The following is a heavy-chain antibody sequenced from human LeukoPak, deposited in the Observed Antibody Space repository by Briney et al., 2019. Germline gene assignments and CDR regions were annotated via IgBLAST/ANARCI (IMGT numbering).Heavy chain of an antibody. CDR1: GFTFSSYG. CDR2: ISYDGSNK. V-gene: IGHV3-30*18. J-gene: IGHJ6*02. Sequence: PGGSLRLSCAASGFTFSSYGMHWVRQAPGKGLEWVAGISYDGSNKYYADSVKGRFTISRDNSKNTLYLQMNSLRAEDTAVYYCAKDQGSKMTAAAGLYHYGMDVWGQGTTVTVSS. CDR3: AKDQGSKMTAAAGLYHYGMDV. D-gene: IGHD6-13*01.